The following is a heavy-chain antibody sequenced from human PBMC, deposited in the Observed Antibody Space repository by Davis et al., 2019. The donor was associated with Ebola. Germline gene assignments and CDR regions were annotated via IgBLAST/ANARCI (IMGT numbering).Heavy chain of an antibody. V-gene: IGHV4-4*02. J-gene: IGHJ6*02. D-gene: IGHD2-15*01. CDR3: ARVYCSGGRCYSKYYYYGMDV. Sequence: SETLSLTCAVSAGSISSSNWWSWVRQPPGKGLEWIGEIYHSGSTNYNPSLKSRVTISVDKSTNQFALKLSSVTAADTAVYYCARVYCSGGRCYSKYYYYGMDVWGQGTTVTVSS. CDR2: IYHSGST. CDR1: AGSISSSNW.